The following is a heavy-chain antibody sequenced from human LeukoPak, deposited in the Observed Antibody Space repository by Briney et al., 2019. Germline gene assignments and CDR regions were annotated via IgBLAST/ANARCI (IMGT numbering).Heavy chain of an antibody. D-gene: IGHD6-13*01. Sequence: SETLSLTCTVSGGSISGYYWSWIRQPPGKGLEWIGYIYYSGSTNYNPSLKSRVTISGDTSKNQFSLKLSSVTAADTAVYYCARCRAAAGTPFDYWGQGTLVTVSS. J-gene: IGHJ4*02. CDR1: GGSISGYY. CDR2: IYYSGST. CDR3: ARCRAAAGTPFDY. V-gene: IGHV4-59*01.